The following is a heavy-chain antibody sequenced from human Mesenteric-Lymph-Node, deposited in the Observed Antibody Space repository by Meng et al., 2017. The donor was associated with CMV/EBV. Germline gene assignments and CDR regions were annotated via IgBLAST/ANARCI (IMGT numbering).Heavy chain of an antibody. J-gene: IGHJ4*02. CDR3: VRGSPFFHGALDY. V-gene: IGHV4-38-2*01. CDR1: GFTFSIHW. Sequence: ESLKISCAASGFTFSIHWMNWVRQAPGKGLEWIGSVYYSGSTYHNSSLKSRVTISVDMSKNQFSLKLSSVTAADTAVYFCVRGSPFFHGALDYWGQGTLVTVSS. CDR2: VYYSGST. D-gene: IGHD4/OR15-4a*01.